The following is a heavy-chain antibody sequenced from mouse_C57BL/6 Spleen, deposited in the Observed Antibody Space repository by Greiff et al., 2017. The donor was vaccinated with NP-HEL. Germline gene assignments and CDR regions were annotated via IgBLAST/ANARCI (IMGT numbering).Heavy chain of an antibody. D-gene: IGHD3-2*02. J-gene: IGHJ3*01. CDR1: GFSLTSYG. V-gene: IGHV2-2*01. Sequence: VQRVESGPGLVQPSQSLSITCTASGFSLTSYGVHWVRQSPGKGLEWLGVIWSGGSTDYNAAFISRLSISKDNSTSQVFFKMNSLQADDTAIYYCARRDCSGYFAYWGQGTLVTVSA. CDR2: IWSGGST. CDR3: ARRDCSGYFAY.